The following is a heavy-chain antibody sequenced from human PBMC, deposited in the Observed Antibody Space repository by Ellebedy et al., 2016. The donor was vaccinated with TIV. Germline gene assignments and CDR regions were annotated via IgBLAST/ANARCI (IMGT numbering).Heavy chain of an antibody. CDR1: GFTFSSYA. CDR2: INDISSHI. CDR3: ARDPRPYLRYGHYDF. D-gene: IGHD3-9*01. J-gene: IGHJ4*02. V-gene: IGHV3-21*01. Sequence: GESLKISCAASGFTFSSYAMNWVRQAPGKGLEWVSSINDISSHIYYADSLRGRFTISRENAKNSLFLQMDNLRDDDTAVYYCARDPRPYLRYGHYDFWGQGTLVTVSS.